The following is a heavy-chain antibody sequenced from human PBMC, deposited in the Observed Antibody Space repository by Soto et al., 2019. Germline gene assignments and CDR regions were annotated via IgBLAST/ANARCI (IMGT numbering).Heavy chain of an antibody. CDR1: GWTFITYG. CDR3: AKDEVRTPSLYAMDV. J-gene: IGHJ6*02. D-gene: IGHD3-10*01. V-gene: IGHV3-30*18. Sequence: PEGSLRLSCAASGWTFITYGIHWVRQAPGKGLEWGALMSYDGSNRNSGDSVRGRFTSSRDSGKNTLYLQMNSRRIQDTAVYYCAKDEVRTPSLYAMDVCGQGTTFTVSS. CDR2: MSYDGSNR.